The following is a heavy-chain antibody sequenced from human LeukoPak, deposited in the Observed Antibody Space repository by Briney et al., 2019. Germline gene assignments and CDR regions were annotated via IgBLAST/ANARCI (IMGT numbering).Heavy chain of an antibody. Sequence: SETLSLTCAVYGGSFCRYYWSWIRQPPGKGLEWIGEINHKGSATYNPSLKSRVTISVDTPNNQFSLKLSSVTAADTAVYYCANADYGDYPGDDYWGQGTLVTVSS. CDR1: GGSFCRYY. CDR3: ANADYGDYPGDDY. V-gene: IGHV4-34*01. CDR2: INHKGSA. D-gene: IGHD4-17*01. J-gene: IGHJ4*02.